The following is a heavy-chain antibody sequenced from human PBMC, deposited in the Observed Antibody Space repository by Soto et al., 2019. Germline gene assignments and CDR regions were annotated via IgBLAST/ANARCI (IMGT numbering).Heavy chain of an antibody. Sequence: QITLNESGPTLVKPRQTLTLTCTFSGFSLTTSGVGVGWIRQSPGQAPEWLALIYWDDDKRYSPSLKSRLTITKDTSKNQVVLTIADLDPADTATYYCAHRVLRTVFGLVTTTAIYFDFWGQGTPVAVSS. CDR3: AHRVLRTVFGLVTTTAIYFDF. CDR1: GFSLTTSGVG. D-gene: IGHD3-3*01. CDR2: IYWDDDK. V-gene: IGHV2-5*02. J-gene: IGHJ4*02.